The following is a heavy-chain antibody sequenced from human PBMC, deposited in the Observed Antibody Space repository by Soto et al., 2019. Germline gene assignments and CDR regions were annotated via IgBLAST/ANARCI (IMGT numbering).Heavy chain of an antibody. Sequence: QVQLVESGGGVVQPGTSLRLSCAASGFSFSSYGMHWVRQAPGKGLEWVAVIWYDGSNKYYADSVKGRLTISRDNSKNAVYLQMNSLRAEDTAVYYCARGSYSVAYGLDVWGQGTPVTVPS. D-gene: IGHD3-10*01. V-gene: IGHV3-33*01. CDR3: ARGSYSVAYGLDV. J-gene: IGHJ6*02. CDR1: GFSFSSYG. CDR2: IWYDGSNK.